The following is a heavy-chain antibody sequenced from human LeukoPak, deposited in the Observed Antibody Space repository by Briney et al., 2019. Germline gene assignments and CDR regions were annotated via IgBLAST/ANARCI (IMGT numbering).Heavy chain of an antibody. V-gene: IGHV4-34*01. CDR3: ARVEYYAIDY. CDR2: INHSGST. J-gene: IGHJ4*02. Sequence: SETLSLTCAVYGGSFSGYYWSWIRQPPGKGLEWIGEINHSGSTNYNPSLKSRVTISVDTSKNQFSLKLSSVTAADTAVYYCARVEYYAIDYWGQGTLVTVSS. CDR1: GGSFSGYY. D-gene: IGHD2-2*01.